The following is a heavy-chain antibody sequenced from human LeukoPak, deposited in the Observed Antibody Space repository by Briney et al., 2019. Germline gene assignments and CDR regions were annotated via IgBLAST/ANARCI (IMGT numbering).Heavy chain of an antibody. J-gene: IGHJ5*02. V-gene: IGHV4-34*01. CDR3: ARARQLLWFGELLFGWFDP. D-gene: IGHD3-10*01. CDR2: INHSGST. Sequence: SETLSLTCAVYGGSFSGYYWSWLRQPPGKGLEWIGEINHSGSTNYNPSLKSRVTISVDTSKNQFSLKLSSVTAADTAVYYCARARQLLWFGELLFGWFDPWGQGTLVTVSS. CDR1: GGSFSGYY.